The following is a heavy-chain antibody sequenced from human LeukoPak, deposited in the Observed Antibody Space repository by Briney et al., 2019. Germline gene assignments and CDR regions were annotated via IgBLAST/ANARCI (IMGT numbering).Heavy chain of an antibody. V-gene: IGHV1-2*06. CDR3: ARVAVGAIGLFDY. CDR2: INPNSGGT. D-gene: IGHD1-26*01. CDR1: GYTFTGYY. J-gene: IGHJ4*02. Sequence: ASVKVSCKASGYTFTGYYMHWVRQAPGQGLEWMGRINPNSGGTNYAQKFQGRVTMTRDPSISTAYMELSRLRSDDTAVYYCARVAVGAIGLFDYWGQGTLVTVSS.